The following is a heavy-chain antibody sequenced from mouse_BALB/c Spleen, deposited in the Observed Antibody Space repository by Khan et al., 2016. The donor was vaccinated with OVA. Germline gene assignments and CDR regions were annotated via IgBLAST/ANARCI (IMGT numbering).Heavy chain of an antibody. D-gene: IGHD2-13*01. V-gene: IGHV1S136*01. CDR2: INPDNDGI. J-gene: IGHJ3*01. Sequence: VQLQQPGPDLVKPGASVKMSCKASGYTFTNYVIHWVQQKPGQGLEWIGYINPDNDGIRFNEKFKGKATLTSDKSSSTAYLDLSSLTSEDSAVYYCAREASNGDCSFAYWGQGTLVTVSA. CDR3: AREASNGDCSFAY. CDR1: GYTFTNYV.